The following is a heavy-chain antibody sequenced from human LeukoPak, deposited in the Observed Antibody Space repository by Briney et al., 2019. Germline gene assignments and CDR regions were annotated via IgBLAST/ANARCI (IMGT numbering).Heavy chain of an antibody. V-gene: IGHV3-11*01. J-gene: IGHJ4*02. D-gene: IGHD6-19*01. CDR1: GFTFSDYY. CDR3: AREAAVAGTVFDY. Sequence: PGGPLRLSCAASGFTFSDYYMSWIRQAPGKGLECVSYISSSGSTIYYADSVKGRLTISRDNAKNSLYVQMNSLRAEDTAVYYCAREAAVAGTVFDYWGQGTLVTVSS. CDR2: ISSSGSTI.